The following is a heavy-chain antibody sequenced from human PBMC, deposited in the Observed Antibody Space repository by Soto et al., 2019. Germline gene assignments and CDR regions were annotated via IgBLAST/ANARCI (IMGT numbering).Heavy chain of an antibody. D-gene: IGHD2-21*02. CDR2: IKQGGSEQ. V-gene: IGHV3-7*05. CDR1: GFTFTTYW. J-gene: IGHJ2*01. Sequence: EVQLVESGGGLVQPGGSLRLSCAASGFTFTTYWMKWVRQAPGKGLEWVADIKQGGSEQYYVDSVKGRFTISRDNAKNSLYLQMNSLRAEDTAVYYCASGGWGRYFDLWGRGTLVTVSS. CDR3: ASGGWGRYFDL.